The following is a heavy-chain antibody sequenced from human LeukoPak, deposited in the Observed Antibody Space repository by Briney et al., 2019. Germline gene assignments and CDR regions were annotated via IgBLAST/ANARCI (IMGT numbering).Heavy chain of an antibody. V-gene: IGHV3-7*01. D-gene: IGHD3-10*01. CDR1: GFTFSSYW. J-gene: IGHJ4*02. CDR2: IKQDGSEK. CDR3: ARGPRDGFGEYPY. Sequence: GGSLRLSCAASGFTFSSYWMSWVRQAPRKGLEWVANIKQDGSEKYYVDSVKGRFTISRDNAKNSLYLQMNSLRAEDTAVYYCARGPRDGFGEYPYWGQGTLVTVSS.